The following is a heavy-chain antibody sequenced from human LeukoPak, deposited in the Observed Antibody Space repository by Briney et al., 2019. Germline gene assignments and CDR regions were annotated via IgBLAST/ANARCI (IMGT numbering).Heavy chain of an antibody. J-gene: IGHJ4*02. V-gene: IGHV4-39*01. Sequence: SETLSLTCTVSGGSISSSSYYWGWIRQPPGKGLEWIGSIYYSGSTYYNPSLKSRVTISVDTSKNQFSLKLSSVTAADTAVYYCARYPVYSNVGFDYWGQGTLVTLSS. CDR3: ARYPVYSNVGFDY. D-gene: IGHD4-11*01. CDR1: GGSISSSSYY. CDR2: IYYSGST.